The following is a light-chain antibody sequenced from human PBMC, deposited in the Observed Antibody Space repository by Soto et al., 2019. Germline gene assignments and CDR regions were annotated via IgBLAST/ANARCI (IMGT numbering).Light chain of an antibody. Sequence: QSVLTQPASVSGSPGQSITVSCTGSSDDIGYFNLVSWYQQYPGKAPKLILYEVNKRPLGVSDRFSGSKSGNTASLTISGLQAEDEADYHCCSYAGSRWMFGGGTKLTVL. CDR3: CSYAGSRWM. J-gene: IGLJ3*02. CDR1: SDDIGYFNL. CDR2: EVN. V-gene: IGLV2-23*02.